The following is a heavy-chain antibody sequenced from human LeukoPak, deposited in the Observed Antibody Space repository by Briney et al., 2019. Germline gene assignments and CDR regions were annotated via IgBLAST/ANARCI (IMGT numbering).Heavy chain of an antibody. CDR3: ARLGYCSAGNCFYSMDV. D-gene: IGHD2-15*01. J-gene: IGHJ6*04. CDR2: IKEDGSDK. V-gene: IGHV3-7*03. Sequence: GGSLRLSCAASGFTFSTYWMSWVRQAPGKGLEWVANIKEDGSDKYYVDSVKGRFTTSRDNAKNSLYLQMNSLRAEDTAVYYCARLGYCSAGNCFYSMDVWGKGTTVTVSS. CDR1: GFTFSTYW.